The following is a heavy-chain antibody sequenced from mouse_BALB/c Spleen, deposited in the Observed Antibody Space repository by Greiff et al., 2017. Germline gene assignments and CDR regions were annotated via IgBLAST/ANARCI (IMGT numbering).Heavy chain of an antibody. CDR1: GFTFSSFG. V-gene: IGHV5-17*02. CDR2: ISSGSSTI. J-gene: IGHJ3*01. D-gene: IGHD2-4*01. CDR3: AREEGLRRGFAY. Sequence: EVKLQESGGGLVQPGGSRKLSCAASGFTFSSFGMHWVRQAPEKGLEWVAYISSGSSTIYYADTVKGRFTISRDNPKNILFLQMTSLRSEDTAMYYCAREEGLRRGFAYWGQGTLVTVSA.